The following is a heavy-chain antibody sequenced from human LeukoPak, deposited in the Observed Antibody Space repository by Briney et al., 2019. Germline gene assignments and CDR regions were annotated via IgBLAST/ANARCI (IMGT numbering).Heavy chain of an antibody. Sequence: TSETLSLTCTVSGGSISSSSYYWGWIRQPPGKGLEWIGSIYYSGSTYYNPSLKSRVTISVDTSKNQFSLKLSSVTAADTAVYYCARDLDSYGLGIGAVFYWGQGTLVTVSS. J-gene: IGHJ4*02. CDR3: ARDLDSYGLGIGAVFY. D-gene: IGHD5-18*01. CDR2: IYYSGST. CDR1: GGSISSSSYY. V-gene: IGHV4-39*07.